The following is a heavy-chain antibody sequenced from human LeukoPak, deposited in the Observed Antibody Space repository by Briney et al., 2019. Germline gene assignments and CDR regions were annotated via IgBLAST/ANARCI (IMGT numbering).Heavy chain of an antibody. D-gene: IGHD5-18*01. J-gene: IGHJ4*02. V-gene: IGHV3-9*01. CDR2: ISWNGGDI. Sequence: GGSLRLSCAASGFTFSSYAMHWVRQVPGKGLEWVSGISWNGGDIEYADSVKGRFTISRDNTKNSLYLQMNSLRVEDTAFYYCSKDSQPSSYGNIDQWGQGTLVTVSP. CDR3: SKDSQPSSYGNIDQ. CDR1: GFTFSSYA.